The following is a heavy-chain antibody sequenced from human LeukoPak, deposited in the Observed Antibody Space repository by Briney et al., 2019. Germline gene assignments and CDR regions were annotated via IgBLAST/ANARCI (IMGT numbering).Heavy chain of an antibody. CDR3: ATEGFYC. CDR2: ISKSGDIT. Sequence: GGSLRLSCVASGFTLSKYGMKWVRQAAGKGLEYVSGISKSGDITHYVDSVKGRFTISRDNSKNTLYFQMNSLRAEDTALYYCATEGFYCWGPGTLVTVSS. J-gene: IGHJ4*02. V-gene: IGHV3-23*01. CDR1: GFTLSKYG.